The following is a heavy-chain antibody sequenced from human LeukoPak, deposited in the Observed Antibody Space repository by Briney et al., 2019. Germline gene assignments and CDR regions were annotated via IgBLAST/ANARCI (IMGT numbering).Heavy chain of an antibody. CDR3: AKTYSGSYSGDDAFDI. J-gene: IGHJ3*02. Sequence: GGSLRLSCAASGFTFSSYAMSWVRQAPGKGLEWVSAISGSGGSTYYADSVKGRFTISRDNSKNTLYLQMNSLRAEDTAVYYCAKTYSGSYSGDDAFDIWGQGTMVTVSS. V-gene: IGHV3-23*01. D-gene: IGHD1-26*01. CDR2: ISGSGGST. CDR1: GFTFSSYA.